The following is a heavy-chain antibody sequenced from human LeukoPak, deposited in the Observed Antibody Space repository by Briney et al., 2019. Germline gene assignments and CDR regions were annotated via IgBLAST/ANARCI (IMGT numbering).Heavy chain of an antibody. J-gene: IGHJ4*02. D-gene: IGHD3-3*01. CDR2: ISSSGSTI. V-gene: IGHV3-11*04. Sequence: GGSLRLSCAASGFTFSDYYMSWIRQAPGKGLEWVSYISSSGSTIYYADSVKGRFTISRDNAKKSLYLQMNNLRAEDTAVYYCARDPAHYDLWNGQDFWGQGRLVTVSS. CDR3: ARDPAHYDLWNGQDF. CDR1: GFTFSDYY.